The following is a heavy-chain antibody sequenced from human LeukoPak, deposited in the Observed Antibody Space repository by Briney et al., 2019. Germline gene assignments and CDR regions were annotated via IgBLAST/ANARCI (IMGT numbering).Heavy chain of an antibody. CDR3: ARGPSGYHNT. D-gene: IGHD5-12*01. V-gene: IGHV3-30*03. CDR2: ISFDGSNQ. Sequence: HPGGSLRLSCAASGFTFSTYAMHWVRQAPGKGLEWVAVISFDGSNQYYADSVQGRFTISRDNSKNTLYLQMNSLRAEDTAVYYCARGPSGYHNTGGQGTLVTVSS. J-gene: IGHJ4*02. CDR1: GFTFSTYA.